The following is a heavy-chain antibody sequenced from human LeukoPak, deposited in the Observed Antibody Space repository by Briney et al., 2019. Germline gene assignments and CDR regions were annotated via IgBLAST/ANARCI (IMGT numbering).Heavy chain of an antibody. Sequence: GASVKVSCKVSGYTLTELSVHWVRQAPGKGLEWMGIINPSGGSTSYAQKFQGRVTMTRDMSTSTVYMELSSLRSEDTAEYYCARVAAEVVGVPGAIGFGWLRRDYYYMDVWGKGTTVTVSS. V-gene: IGHV1-46*01. J-gene: IGHJ6*03. CDR1: GYTLTELS. D-gene: IGHD2-2*02. CDR2: INPSGGST. CDR3: ARVAAEVVGVPGAIGFGWLRRDYYYMDV.